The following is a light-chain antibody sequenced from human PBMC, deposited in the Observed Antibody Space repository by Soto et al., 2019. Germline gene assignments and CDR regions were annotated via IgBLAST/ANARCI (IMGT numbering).Light chain of an antibody. Sequence: DIQMTQSPSSLSASIGDRVTITCRASQTVNTYLHWYQQKPGKAPKLLIYAASNLQSGVPSRFSGSGSGTNFTLSLNSLQPEDFATYYCQQGYSNPSTFGQGTKVDTK. CDR3: QQGYSNPST. CDR1: QTVNTY. V-gene: IGKV1-39*01. CDR2: AAS. J-gene: IGKJ1*01.